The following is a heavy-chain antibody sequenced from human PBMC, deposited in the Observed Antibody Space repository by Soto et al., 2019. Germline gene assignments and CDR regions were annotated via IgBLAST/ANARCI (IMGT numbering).Heavy chain of an antibody. CDR3: ASSMGRGGNDY. CDR1: GFTFSDYW. Sequence: EVQLVESGGGLVQPGGSLRLSCAASGFTFSDYWMSWVRQAPGKGLECVANIKTDGSEKYYVDPVKGRFTISSDNAKNSLYLKMNSLRAEDTAVYYCASSMGRGGNDYWGQGTLVAVSS. CDR2: IKTDGSEK. D-gene: IGHD3-10*01. J-gene: IGHJ4*02. V-gene: IGHV3-7*05.